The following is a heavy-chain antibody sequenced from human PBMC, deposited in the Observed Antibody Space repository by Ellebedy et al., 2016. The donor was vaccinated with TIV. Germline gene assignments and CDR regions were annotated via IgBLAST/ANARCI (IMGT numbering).Heavy chain of an antibody. CDR3: ARQGYRGYSYGATYTPFDY. CDR1: GESLSGYY. D-gene: IGHD5-18*01. J-gene: IGHJ4*02. CDR2: IDHTGNT. Sequence: MPSETLSLTCAVYGESLSGYYWNWIRQPPGKGLEWIGEIDHTGNTNYNPSLKSRVTISVDTSKNQFSLNLTSVTAADTAVYYCARQGYRGYSYGATYTPFDYWGQGTLVTVSS. V-gene: IGHV4-34*01.